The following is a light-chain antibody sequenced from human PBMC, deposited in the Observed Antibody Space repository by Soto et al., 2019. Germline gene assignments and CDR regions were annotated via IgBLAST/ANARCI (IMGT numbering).Light chain of an antibody. V-gene: IGKV3-20*01. CDR2: DAS. Sequence: EIVLTQSTASLSLSPGERATLSCRASQSVSSYLAWYQQKPGQAPRLLIYDASNRATGIPARFSGSGSGTDFTLTISRLEPEDFAVYYCQQYGSSPRTFGQGTKVDIK. CDR3: QQYGSSPRT. J-gene: IGKJ1*01. CDR1: QSVSSY.